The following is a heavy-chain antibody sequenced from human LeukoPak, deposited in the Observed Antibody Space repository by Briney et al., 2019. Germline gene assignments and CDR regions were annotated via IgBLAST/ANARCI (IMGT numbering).Heavy chain of an antibody. J-gene: IGHJ4*02. Sequence: QPGGSLRLSCAASGFTVSSNYMSWVRQAPGKGLEWVSVIYSGGSTYYADSVKGRFTISRGNSKNTLYLQMNSLRAEDTAVYYCAKGPKLGDGFHCDYWGQGTLVTVSP. CDR3: AKGPKLGDGFHCDY. CDR1: GFTVSSNY. CDR2: IYSGGST. D-gene: IGHD5-24*01. V-gene: IGHV3-53*01.